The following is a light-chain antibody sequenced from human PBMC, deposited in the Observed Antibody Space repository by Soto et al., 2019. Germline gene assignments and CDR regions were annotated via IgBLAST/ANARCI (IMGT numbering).Light chain of an antibody. CDR2: GAS. V-gene: IGKV1-9*01. Sequence: DIQLTQSPSFLSASVGDRVSITCRASQGISSDLAWYQEKPGKAPKLLIYGASTLQSGVPSRFSGSGSGTEFTLTISSLQPEDFATYYCQQLNNYPRTFGGGTMVET. CDR3: QQLNNYPRT. CDR1: QGISSD. J-gene: IGKJ4*01.